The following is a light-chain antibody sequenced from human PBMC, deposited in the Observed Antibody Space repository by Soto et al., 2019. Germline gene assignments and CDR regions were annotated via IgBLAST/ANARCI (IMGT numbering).Light chain of an antibody. CDR1: INDIGSYNY. J-gene: IGLJ3*02. V-gene: IGLV2-14*01. CDR2: EVT. Sequence: QAVVTQPASVSGSPGQSITLSCAGTINDIGSYNYVSWFQQHPGKAPKLIIYEVTHRPSGISTRFSGSKSGNTASLTISGLQAEDEAVYYCSSYKFSTTLRVFGGGTKLTVL. CDR3: SSYKFSTTLRV.